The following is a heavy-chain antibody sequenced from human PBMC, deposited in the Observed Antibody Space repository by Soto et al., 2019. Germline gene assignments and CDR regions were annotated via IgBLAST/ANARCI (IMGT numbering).Heavy chain of an antibody. V-gene: IGHV3-20*04. CDR3: VRGASLNFDY. J-gene: IGHJ4*02. D-gene: IGHD1-26*01. CDR1: GFTFDDYG. Sequence: EVQLVESGGGVLRPGGSLRLSCAASGFTFDDYGMSWARQAPGKGLEWVSGVNWNGGSTGYADSVKGRFTISRDNAKNSLDLQMNSRRAEDTAFYYCVRGASLNFDYWGQGTLVTVSS. CDR2: VNWNGGST.